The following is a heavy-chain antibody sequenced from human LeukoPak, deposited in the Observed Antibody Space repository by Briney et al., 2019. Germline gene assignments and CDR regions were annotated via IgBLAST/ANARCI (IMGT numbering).Heavy chain of an antibody. Sequence: PGGSLRLSCAASGFTVSSNYMSWVRQAPGKGLEWVSVIYSGGSTYYADSVKGRFTISRDNSKNTLYLQMNSLRDEDTAVYYCASVNGGYALYFDYWGQGTLVTVSS. J-gene: IGHJ4*02. CDR3: ASVNGGYALYFDY. V-gene: IGHV3-53*01. CDR2: IYSGGST. D-gene: IGHD5-12*01. CDR1: GFTVSSNY.